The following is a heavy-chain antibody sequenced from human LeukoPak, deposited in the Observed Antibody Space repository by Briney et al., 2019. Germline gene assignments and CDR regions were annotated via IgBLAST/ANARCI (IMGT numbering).Heavy chain of an antibody. D-gene: IGHD2-15*01. CDR1: GFTVSSNY. CDR2: IYSGGST. J-gene: IGHJ4*02. CDR3: ATSARTYIGSSLDY. Sequence: GGSLRLSCAASGFTVSSNYMSWVRQAPGKGLEWVSVIYSGGSTYYADSVKGRFTISRDNSKNTLYLQMNSLRAEDTALYYCATSARTYIGSSLDYWGQGTLVTVSS. V-gene: IGHV3-53*01.